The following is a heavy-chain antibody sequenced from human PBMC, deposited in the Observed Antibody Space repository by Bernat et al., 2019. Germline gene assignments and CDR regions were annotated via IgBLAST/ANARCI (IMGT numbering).Heavy chain of an antibody. D-gene: IGHD3-22*01. CDR1: GGSISSGGYS. CDR3: ARGASGYYLFDY. V-gene: IGHV4-30-2*01. Sequence: QLQLQESGSGLVKPSQTLSLTCAVSGGSISSGGYSWRWFRQPPGKGLEWTGYIYHSGSTYYNPSLKSRVTISVDRSKNQFSLKLSSVTAADTDVYYCARGASGYYLFDYWGQGTLVTVSS. CDR2: IYHSGST. J-gene: IGHJ4*02.